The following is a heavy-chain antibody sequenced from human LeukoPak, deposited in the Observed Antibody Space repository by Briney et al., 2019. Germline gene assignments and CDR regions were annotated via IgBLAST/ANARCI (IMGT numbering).Heavy chain of an antibody. V-gene: IGHV4-39*02. CDR3: ARDNIPVAGTGLSWFDP. J-gene: IGHJ5*02. CDR1: GGSISSSTYF. Sequence: PSETLSLTCTVSGGSISSSTYFWGWIRQPRGKGLEWLGNIYYSGSTYYNPSLKSRVTISEDTSKNQFSLKLSSVTAADTAVYYCARDNIPVAGTGLSWFDPWGQGTLVTVSS. CDR2: IYYSGST. D-gene: IGHD6-13*01.